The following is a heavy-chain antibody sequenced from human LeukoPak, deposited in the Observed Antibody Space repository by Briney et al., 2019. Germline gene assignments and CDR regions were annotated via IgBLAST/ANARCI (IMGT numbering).Heavy chain of an antibody. V-gene: IGHV1-8*01. Sequence: ASVTVSCKTSGYTFTTWEINWVRQAAGQGLEWMGWVHPNGGNTAYAQKFQGRVTMTRDTSISTAYMELSGLTSDDTAVYFCARGPRNDPWGQGTLVTVSS. CDR3: ARGPRNDP. CDR2: VHPNGGNT. J-gene: IGHJ5*02. D-gene: IGHD1-14*01. CDR1: GYTFTTWE.